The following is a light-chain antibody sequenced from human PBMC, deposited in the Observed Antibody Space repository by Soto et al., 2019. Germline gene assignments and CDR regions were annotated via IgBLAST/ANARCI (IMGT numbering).Light chain of an antibody. J-gene: IGKJ1*01. V-gene: IGKV1-5*03. CDR1: QSVNRW. CDR2: EAS. CDR3: QQYDTNPWT. Sequence: DIQMTQSPSTLPASVGDRVIITCRASQSVNRWLAWFQQKPGKAPKLLIYEASSLESGVPSRFGGSGSGTEFTLTISSLQPDDFAIYYCQQYDTNPWTFGQGTKVDIK.